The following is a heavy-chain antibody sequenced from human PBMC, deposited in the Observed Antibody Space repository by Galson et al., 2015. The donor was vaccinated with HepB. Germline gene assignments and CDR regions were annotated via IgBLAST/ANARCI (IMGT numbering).Heavy chain of an antibody. CDR2: ISSSSSYT. V-gene: IGHV3-11*06. CDR3: ARESYYGSGSSVLYYGMDV. D-gene: IGHD3-10*01. Sequence: SLRLSCAASGFTFSDYYMSWIRQAPGKGLEWVSYISSSSSYTNYADSVKGRFTISRDNAKNSLYLQMNSLRAEDTAVYYCARESYYGSGSSVLYYGMDVWGQGTTVTVSS. J-gene: IGHJ6*02. CDR1: GFTFSDYY.